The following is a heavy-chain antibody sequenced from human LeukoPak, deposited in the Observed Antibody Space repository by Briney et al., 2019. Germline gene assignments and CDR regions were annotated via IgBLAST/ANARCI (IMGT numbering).Heavy chain of an antibody. J-gene: IGHJ4*02. V-gene: IGHV4-4*07. D-gene: IGHD5-24*01. CDR3: ARGTKMTKIAGHYSFDQ. CDR2: IYSSGTF. CDR1: GGSISGYY. Sequence: SETLSLTCSVSGGSISGYYWTWMRQPAGWGLEWMGRIYSSGTFYSNPSLESRVTISLDASNNQFSLKLTSVTAADTAVYYCARGTKMTKIAGHYSFDQWGRGTLVSVSS.